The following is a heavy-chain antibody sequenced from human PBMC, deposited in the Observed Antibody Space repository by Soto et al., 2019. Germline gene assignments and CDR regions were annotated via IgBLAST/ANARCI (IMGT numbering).Heavy chain of an antibody. J-gene: IGHJ4*02. D-gene: IGHD3-22*01. CDR2: ISSSSSTI. V-gene: IGHV3-48*01. Sequence: EVQLLESGGGLVQPGGSLRLSCAAYGFTFISYSTNWFRQAPGKGLEWVSYISSSSSTIYYADSVKGRFTISRDNAKNSLYLQMNSLRAEATAVYYFARGAYYYDSSGLSYWGQGTLVTVSS. CDR1: GFTFISYS. CDR3: ARGAYYYDSSGLSY.